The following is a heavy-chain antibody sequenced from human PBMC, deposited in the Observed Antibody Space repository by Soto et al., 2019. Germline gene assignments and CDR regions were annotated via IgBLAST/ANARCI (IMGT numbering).Heavy chain of an antibody. V-gene: IGHV1-46*02. Sequence: ASVKLSCKASGYTFNTSYMHWVRQAPGQGLEWMGIINPSGGSTSYAQKFQGRVTMTRDTSTSTVYMELSSLRSEDTAVYYCAREGGNGIYFFDYWGQGTLVIVSS. CDR2: INPSGGST. J-gene: IGHJ4*02. CDR1: GYTFNTSY. CDR3: AREGGNGIYFFDY. D-gene: IGHD2-15*01.